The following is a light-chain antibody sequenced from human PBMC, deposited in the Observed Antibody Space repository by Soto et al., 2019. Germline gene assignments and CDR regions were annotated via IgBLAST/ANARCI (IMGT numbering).Light chain of an antibody. CDR2: DAS. CDR3: QQRNSWPIT. V-gene: IGKV3-11*01. Sequence: FTKSQVTHPFDPGDIVTLSCRASQSVSSYLTWYQQKPGKAPKLLIYDASNRDSGIPSRFSGSGSGTDFTLTISSLQPEDFATYYCQQRNSWPITFGQGTRLEI. CDR1: QSVSSY. J-gene: IGKJ5*01.